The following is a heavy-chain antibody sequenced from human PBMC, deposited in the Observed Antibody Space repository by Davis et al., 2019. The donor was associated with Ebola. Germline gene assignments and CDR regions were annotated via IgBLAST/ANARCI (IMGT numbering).Heavy chain of an antibody. D-gene: IGHD6-19*01. Sequence: PSETLSLTCTVSGGSISGHSWNWIRQPPGKGLEWIGYIYYSGATNYNPSLKSRVTISVDTSRNQFSLKLTSVTAADTALYYCARIGSSSGWYEAFDIWGKGTMVTVSS. CDR3: ARIGSSSGWYEAFDI. CDR2: IYYSGAT. J-gene: IGHJ3*02. V-gene: IGHV4-59*11. CDR1: GGSISGHS.